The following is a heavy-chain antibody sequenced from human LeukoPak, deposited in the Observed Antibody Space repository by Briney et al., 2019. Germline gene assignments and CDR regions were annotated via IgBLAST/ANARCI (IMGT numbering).Heavy chain of an antibody. CDR3: AMIEQVVSNVEGGY. J-gene: IGHJ4*02. V-gene: IGHV3-7*01. CDR2: IRQDGSMK. Sequence: GGSLRLSCAASGFSFSNYWMSWVRQAPGKGQEWVANIRQDGSMKGYVDSVKGRFNTSRDNAKNSLYLQMNSLRADDTAVYFCAMIEQVVSNVEGGYWGQGTLVTVSS. D-gene: IGHD6-6*01. CDR1: GFSFSNYW.